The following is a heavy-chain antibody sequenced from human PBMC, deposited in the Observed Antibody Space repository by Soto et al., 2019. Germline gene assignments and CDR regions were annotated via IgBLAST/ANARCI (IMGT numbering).Heavy chain of an antibody. CDR1: GYTFTSHD. D-gene: IGHD6-13*01. V-gene: IGHV1-8*01. Sequence: GASVKVSGKTSGYTFTSHDINWVRQAPGQGLEWVGWMNTNSDDTRSAQKFRGRLTLTRDKSMRAVYMKLSNLRPDDTAVYYCAREWSAAGHFYGMDVWGQGTTVTVSS. CDR3: AREWSAAGHFYGMDV. J-gene: IGHJ6*02. CDR2: MNTNSDDT.